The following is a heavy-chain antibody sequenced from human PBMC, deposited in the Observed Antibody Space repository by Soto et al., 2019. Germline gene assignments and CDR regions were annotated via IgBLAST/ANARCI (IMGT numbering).Heavy chain of an antibody. CDR1: GRTISGYY. V-gene: IGHV4-4*07. Sequence: PSETLSLTCSVSGRTISGYYWTWIRQPAGKGLEWIGRIYSSGNTKYNPSLQSRVTMSLDTSNNQFSLRLTSVTAADTAVYYCARGQRFSDWFDPWGQGTLVTVSS. CDR2: IYSSGNT. J-gene: IGHJ5*02. D-gene: IGHD3-3*01. CDR3: ARGQRFSDWFDP.